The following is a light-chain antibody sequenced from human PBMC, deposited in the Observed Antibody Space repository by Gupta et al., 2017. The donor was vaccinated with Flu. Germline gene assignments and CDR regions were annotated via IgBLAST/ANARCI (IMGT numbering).Light chain of an antibody. V-gene: IGKV3-15*01. CDR1: QSVSSN. J-gene: IGKJ4*01. CDR3: QQYNNWPPLT. CDR2: GAS. Sequence: EIVMTQSPATLSVSPGERATLSCRASQSVSSNLAWYQQKPGQAPRLLIYGASTRATGIPARFSGSGYGTEFTLTISSRQSEDFAVYYCQQYNNWPPLTFGRGTKVEIK.